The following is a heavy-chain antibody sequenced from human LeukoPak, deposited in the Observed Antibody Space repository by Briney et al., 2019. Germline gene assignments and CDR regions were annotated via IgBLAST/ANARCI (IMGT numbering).Heavy chain of an antibody. CDR3: ARHRDYYDT. CDR1: GSSISSSSYY. CDR2: IYYSGST. J-gene: IGHJ4*01. V-gene: IGHV4-39*01. Sequence: SETLSLTCTVSGSSISSSSYYWGWIRQPPGKGLEWIGSIYYSGSTYYNPSLKSRVTISVDTSKNQISLNLTSVTAADTAVYFCARHRDYYDTWGHGTLVTVSS. D-gene: IGHD3-22*01.